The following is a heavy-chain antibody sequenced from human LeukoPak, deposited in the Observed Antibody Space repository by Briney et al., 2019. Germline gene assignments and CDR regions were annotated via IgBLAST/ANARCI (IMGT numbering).Heavy chain of an antibody. V-gene: IGHV3-23*01. CDR1: GFTFSSYA. J-gene: IGHJ4*02. D-gene: IGHD3-22*01. CDR3: AKGYYDSSGYHYYYFHY. CDR2: ISGSGGST. Sequence: PGGSLRLSFAASGFTFSSYAMSWVRQAPGKGLEWVSAISGSGGSTYYADSVKGRFTISRDNSKNTLYLQMNSLRAEDTAVYYCAKGYYDSSGYHYYYFHYWGQGTLVTVSS.